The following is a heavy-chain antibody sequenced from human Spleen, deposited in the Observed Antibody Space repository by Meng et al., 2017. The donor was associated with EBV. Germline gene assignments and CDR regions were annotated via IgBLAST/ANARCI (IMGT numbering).Heavy chain of an antibody. CDR2: MYYSRTT. CDR1: CAPIKDRGYC. Sequence: QLPVHVPAHVLVNLSETPTLAGIVSCAPIKDRGYCWGRIRQPPGKGLEWIGTMYYSRTTSLKSRLTISVDASKNQFSLELSSVTAADTAVYYCARHGIVTSGAAIDYWGQGTLVTVSS. CDR3: ARHGIVTSGAAIDY. V-gene: IGHV4-39*01. D-gene: IGHD6-25*01. J-gene: IGHJ4*02.